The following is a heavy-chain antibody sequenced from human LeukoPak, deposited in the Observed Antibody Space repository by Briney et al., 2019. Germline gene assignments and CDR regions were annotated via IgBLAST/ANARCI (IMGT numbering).Heavy chain of an antibody. CDR1: GCIFTNYD. Sequence: ASVKVSCQTSGCIFTNYDVNWVRQATGHGLEWMGWMNPETSGTQPAQKFQGRLTMTMDASAGTAYMELSSLTSDDTAVYYCARFIRHQLPTSDYWGQGTLVSVSS. CDR3: ARFIRHQLPTSDY. D-gene: IGHD2-21*01. V-gene: IGHV1-8*01. J-gene: IGHJ4*02. CDR2: MNPETSGT.